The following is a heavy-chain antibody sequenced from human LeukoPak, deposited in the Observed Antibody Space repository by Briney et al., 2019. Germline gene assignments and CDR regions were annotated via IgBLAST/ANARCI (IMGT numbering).Heavy chain of an antibody. CDR1: GFTFSIYW. CDR2: INGDGSST. D-gene: IGHD5-18*01. Sequence: PGGSLRLSCAASGFTFSIYWVHWVRQAPGKGLVWVSRINGDGSSTGYADSVKGRFTISRDNAKNTLYLQMNSLRAEDMAVYYCARDYSYGLDNWGQGTLVTVSS. CDR3: ARDYSYGLDN. J-gene: IGHJ4*02. V-gene: IGHV3-74*01.